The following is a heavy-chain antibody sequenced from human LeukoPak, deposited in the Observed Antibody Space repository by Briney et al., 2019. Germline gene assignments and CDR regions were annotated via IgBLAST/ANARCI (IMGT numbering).Heavy chain of an antibody. V-gene: IGHV1-24*01. J-gene: IGHJ4*02. Sequence: ASVRVSCKLSGSTLSKISIDWVRQAPGKGPEWMGSVGHEDGTTIHAQKFQGRFNMTVDTATGTAYMEMSSLMSEDTATYYCATGAIVFDYWGQGTLVTVSS. CDR2: VGHEDGTT. D-gene: IGHD3-22*01. CDR3: ATGAIVFDY. CDR1: GSTLSKIS.